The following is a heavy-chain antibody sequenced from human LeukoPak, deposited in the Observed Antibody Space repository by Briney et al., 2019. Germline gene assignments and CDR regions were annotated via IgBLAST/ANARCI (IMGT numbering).Heavy chain of an antibody. D-gene: IGHD6-19*01. CDR3: ARDDWPGIAVAGYYFDY. Sequence: GSSAKVSCKASGGTFSSYAISWVRQAPGQGLEWMGRIIPILGIANYAQKFQGRVTITADKSTSTAYMELSSLRSEDTAVYYCARDDWPGIAVAGYYFDYWGQGTLVTVSS. CDR2: IIPILGIA. CDR1: GGTFSSYA. J-gene: IGHJ4*02. V-gene: IGHV1-69*04.